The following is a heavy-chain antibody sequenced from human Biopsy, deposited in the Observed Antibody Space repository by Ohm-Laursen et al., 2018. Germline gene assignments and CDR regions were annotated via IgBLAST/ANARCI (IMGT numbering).Heavy chain of an antibody. Sequence: SDTLSLTCPVFGKTFSDYQRSWIRQPPGKGLEWIGQINQSGTTNYNPSLKSRVSISADASKYEFSLRLTSVTAADTAVYFCGNEVHGRDYWGLGAQVTVSS. CDR3: GNEVHGRDY. V-gene: IGHV4-34*08. J-gene: IGHJ4*02. CDR2: INQSGTT. CDR1: GKTFSDYQ. D-gene: IGHD2-15*01.